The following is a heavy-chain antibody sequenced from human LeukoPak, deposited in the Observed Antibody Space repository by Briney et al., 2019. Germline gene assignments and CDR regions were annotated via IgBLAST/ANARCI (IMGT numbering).Heavy chain of an antibody. CDR1: GGSISSGDYY. J-gene: IGHJ4*02. CDR3: ARVYCGSTSCLFGY. Sequence: PSETLSLTCTVSGGSISSGDYYWSWIRQPPGKGLEWIGYIYYSGSTYYNPSLKSRVTISVDTSKNQFSLKLSSVTAADTAVYYCARVYCGSTSCLFGYWGQGTLVTVSS. CDR2: IYYSGST. V-gene: IGHV4-30-4*01. D-gene: IGHD2-2*01.